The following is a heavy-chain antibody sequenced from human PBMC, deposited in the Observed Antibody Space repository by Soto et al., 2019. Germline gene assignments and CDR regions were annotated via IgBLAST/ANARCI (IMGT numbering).Heavy chain of an antibody. D-gene: IGHD1-7*01. CDR3: ARDSLTGNYFDP. CDR2: IYHSGYT. Sequence: QMRLQESGSGLVKPSQTLSLTCAVSGGSISSGGNAWNGIRQPPGKGLEWIGYIYHSGYTSYNPSLNNRVTISVDKSKNQFSLTLSFVTAADTAVYYCARDSLTGNYFDPWGQGTLVTVSS. CDR1: GGSISSGGNA. V-gene: IGHV4-30-2*01. J-gene: IGHJ5*02.